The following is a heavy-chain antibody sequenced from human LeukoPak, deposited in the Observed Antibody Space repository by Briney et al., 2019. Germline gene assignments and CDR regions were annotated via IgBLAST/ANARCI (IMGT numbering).Heavy chain of an antibody. CDR1: GGSISTSSYY. D-gene: IGHD1-26*01. CDR3: VKKEFGGSYS. CDR2: IYYSGNT. J-gene: IGHJ5*02. V-gene: IGHV4-39*07. Sequence: SETLSLTCTVSGGSISTSSYYWGWIRQPPGKGLEWIGSIYYSGNTYYSPSLNSRVTISVDTSKNQFSLILSSVTAADTAVYYCVKKEFGGSYSWGQGTLVTVSS.